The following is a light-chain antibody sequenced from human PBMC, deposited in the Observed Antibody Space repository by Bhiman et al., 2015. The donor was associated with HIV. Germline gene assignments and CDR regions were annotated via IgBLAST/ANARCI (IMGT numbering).Light chain of an antibody. CDR2: GKN. CDR3: NSRDSSGNHVV. V-gene: IGLV3-19*01. Sequence: SSELTQDPAVSVALGQTVRITCRGDSLSRYYANWYQQKPGQAPVLVIYGKNNRPSGIPDRFSGSNSGNTASLTITGAQAEDEADYYCNSRDSSGNHVVFGGGTKLTVL. CDR1: SLSRYY. J-gene: IGLJ2*01.